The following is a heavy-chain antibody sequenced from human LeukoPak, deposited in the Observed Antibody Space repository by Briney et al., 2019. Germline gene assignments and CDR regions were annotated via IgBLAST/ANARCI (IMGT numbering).Heavy chain of an antibody. CDR2: IYYSGIT. CDR3: AKTGDRTGYYYYYMDV. V-gene: IGHV4-59*01. D-gene: IGHD7-27*01. J-gene: IGHJ6*03. Sequence: PSETLSLTCTVSGDSINSYYWSWIRQPPGKGLEWIGCIYYSGITKYNPSLKSRVTISADTSRNRFSLKLSSVTAADTALYYCAKTGDRTGYYYYYMDVWGKGTTVTVSS. CDR1: GDSINSYY.